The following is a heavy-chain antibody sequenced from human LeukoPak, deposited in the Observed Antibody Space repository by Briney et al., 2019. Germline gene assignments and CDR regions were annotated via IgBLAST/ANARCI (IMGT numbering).Heavy chain of an antibody. V-gene: IGHV3-23*01. CDR1: GFTFSSYD. D-gene: IGHD1-26*01. J-gene: IGHJ3*02. Sequence: GGSLRLSCAASGFTFSSYDMSWVRQAPGKGLEWVSAISGSGGSTYYADSVKGRFTISRDNSKSTLYLQMNGLRAEDTAVYYCFESGSYAFDIWGQGTMVTVSS. CDR3: FESGSYAFDI. CDR2: ISGSGGST.